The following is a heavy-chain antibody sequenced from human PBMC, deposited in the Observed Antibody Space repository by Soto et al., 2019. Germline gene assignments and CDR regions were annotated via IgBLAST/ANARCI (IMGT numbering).Heavy chain of an antibody. J-gene: IGHJ4*02. V-gene: IGHV3-23*05. D-gene: IGHD6-19*01. CDR2: IGSDGTAI. Sequence: LRLSCAASGFSFSRYAMMWVRQAPGKGLEWVSAIGSDGTAIQYADSVKGRFTISKDNSKDTLYLQMNRLRAEDTAVYYCAKPGLTVAGTRYFDRWGQGTLVTVSS. CDR3: AKPGLTVAGTRYFDR. CDR1: GFSFSRYA.